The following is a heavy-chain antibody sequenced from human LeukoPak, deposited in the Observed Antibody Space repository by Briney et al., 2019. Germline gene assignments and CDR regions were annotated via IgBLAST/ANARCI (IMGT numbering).Heavy chain of an antibody. D-gene: IGHD3-3*01. CDR3: ARGRIFWSGYYAIGGGY. J-gene: IGHJ4*02. V-gene: IGHV1-3*01. Sequence: ASVKVSCKASGYTFTSYAMHWVRQAPGQRPEWMGWINAGTGNTKYSQKFQGRVTITRDTSASTAYMELSSLRSEDTAVYYCARGRIFWSGYYAIGGGYWGQGTLVTVSS. CDR1: GYTFTSYA. CDR2: INAGTGNT.